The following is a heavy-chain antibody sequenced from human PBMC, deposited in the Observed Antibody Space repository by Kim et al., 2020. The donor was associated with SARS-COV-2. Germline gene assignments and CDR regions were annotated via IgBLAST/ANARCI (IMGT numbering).Heavy chain of an antibody. Sequence: GGSLRLSCAASGFTFSLYTMNWVRQAPGKGLEWLSSINGESTDIKYEDSVQGRFTISRDNAKSSVSLLMSSLRAEDTAVYYCARDPWATFHACGQGTLGT. D-gene: IGHD5-12*01. CDR1: GFTFSLYT. CDR2: INGESTDI. V-gene: IGHV3-21*06. J-gene: IGHJ5*02. CDR3: ARDPWATFHA.